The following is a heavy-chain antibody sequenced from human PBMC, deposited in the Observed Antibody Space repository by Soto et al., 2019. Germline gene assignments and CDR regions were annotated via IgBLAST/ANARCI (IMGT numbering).Heavy chain of an antibody. CDR1: GFTFSSYG. Sequence: QVQLVESGGGVVQPGRSLRLSCAASGFTFSSYGMHWVRQAPGKGLEWVAVISYDGSNKYYADSVKGRFTISRDNSKNPLYLQMNSLRAEDTAVYYCAKDVVVGATTGLGDYYYYYGMDVWGQGTTVTGSS. V-gene: IGHV3-30*18. CDR3: AKDVVVGATTGLGDYYYYYGMDV. CDR2: ISYDGSNK. J-gene: IGHJ6*02. D-gene: IGHD1-26*01.